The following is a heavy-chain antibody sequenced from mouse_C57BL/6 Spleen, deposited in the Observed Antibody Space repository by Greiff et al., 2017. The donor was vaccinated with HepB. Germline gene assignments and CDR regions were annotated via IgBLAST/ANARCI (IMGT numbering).Heavy chain of an antibody. CDR3: ARVYYGRGNWYFDV. J-gene: IGHJ1*03. CDR1: GYSITSGYY. V-gene: IGHV3-6*01. CDR2: IIYDGSN. D-gene: IGHD1-1*01. Sequence: EVQLQESGPGLVKPSQSLSLTCSVTGYSITSGYYWDWIRQFTGNTLEWMGYIIYDGSNNYNPSLKNRISITRDTSKNQFFLKLNSVTTEDTATYYCARVYYGRGNWYFDVWGTGTTVTVSS.